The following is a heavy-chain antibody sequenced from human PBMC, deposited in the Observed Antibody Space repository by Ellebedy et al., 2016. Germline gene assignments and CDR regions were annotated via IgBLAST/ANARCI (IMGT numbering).Heavy chain of an antibody. CDR3: ARVRVGYYDILTDYYYYMDV. Sequence: SETLSLTCAVYGGSFSGYYWTWVRQPPGKGLEWIGEINHSGSTNYNPSLKSRVTISVDTSKNQFSLKLSSVTAADTAVYYCARVRVGYYDILTDYYYYMDVWGKGTTVTVSS. CDR1: GGSFSGYY. D-gene: IGHD3-9*01. CDR2: INHSGST. J-gene: IGHJ6*03. V-gene: IGHV4-34*01.